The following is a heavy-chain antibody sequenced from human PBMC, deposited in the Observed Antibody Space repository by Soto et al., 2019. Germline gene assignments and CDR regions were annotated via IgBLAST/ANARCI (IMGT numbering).Heavy chain of an antibody. Sequence: GGSLRLSCAVSGFSLNNYWMHWVRQRPGKGLVWVARIYRDGTTSYADSVKGRFTISRDNAKNTVSLQMNSLKDEDTAVYYCMRGNTGYGNFDYWGQGTLVTVSS. CDR1: GFSLNNYW. V-gene: IGHV3-74*01. CDR3: MRGNTGYGNFDY. J-gene: IGHJ4*02. CDR2: IYRDGTT. D-gene: IGHD5-12*01.